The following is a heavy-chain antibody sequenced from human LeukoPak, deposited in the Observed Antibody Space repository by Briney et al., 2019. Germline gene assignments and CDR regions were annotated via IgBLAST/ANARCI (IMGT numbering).Heavy chain of an antibody. CDR2: ISAGGTNT. D-gene: IGHD3-22*01. CDR1: GFTFSSYA. CDR3: AYYDSSGYYYGRLRY. V-gene: IGHV3-23*01. Sequence: PGGSLRLSCAASGFTFSSYAMSWVRQTPRKGLEWVSGISAGGTNTHYADSVKGRFTISRDNSKNTLYLHMNSLRAEDTAVYFCAYYDSSGYYYGRLRYWGQGTPVTVSS. J-gene: IGHJ4*02.